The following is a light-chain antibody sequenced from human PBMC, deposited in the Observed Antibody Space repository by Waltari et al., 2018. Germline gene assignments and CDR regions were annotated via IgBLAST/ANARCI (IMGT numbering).Light chain of an antibody. CDR1: QTISTY. CDR3: HQSYSSFHS. Sequence: DIQMTQSPSSLSASVGDRVTITCRASQTISTYLNWYQQKPGKAPKLLIYAASNLRSGVPSTFSGSGSGTDSTLTISSLQPEDFATYYCHQSYSSFHSFGQGTKLEIK. CDR2: AAS. J-gene: IGKJ2*03. V-gene: IGKV1-39*01.